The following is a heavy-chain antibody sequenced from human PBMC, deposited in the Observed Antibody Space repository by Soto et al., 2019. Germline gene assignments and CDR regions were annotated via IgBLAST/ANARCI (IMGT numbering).Heavy chain of an antibody. Sequence: PSETLSLTCTVSGGSMSSGDYYWSWIRQPPGKGLEWTGYIYYSGSTYYNPSLKSRVTISVDTSKNQFSLKLSSVTAADTAVYYCARGPHNWNERGWFDPWGQGTLVTVSS. V-gene: IGHV4-30-4*01. CDR3: ARGPHNWNERGWFDP. CDR2: IYYSGST. CDR1: GGSMSSGDYY. J-gene: IGHJ5*02. D-gene: IGHD1-20*01.